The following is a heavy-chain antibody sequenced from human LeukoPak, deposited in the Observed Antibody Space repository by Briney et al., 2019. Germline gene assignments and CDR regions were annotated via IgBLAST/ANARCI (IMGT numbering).Heavy chain of an antibody. D-gene: IGHD3-3*01. J-gene: IGHJ4*02. V-gene: IGHV3-66*01. CDR3: ARDLLEWYFDY. CDR2: IYSGGST. CDR1: GLTVSSTY. Sequence: GGSLRLSCAASGLTVSSTYMSWVRQTPGKGLEWVSVIYSGGSTYYTDSVKGRFTISRDNSKNTLYLQMNSLRAEDTAVYYCARDLLEWYFDYWGQGTLVTVSS.